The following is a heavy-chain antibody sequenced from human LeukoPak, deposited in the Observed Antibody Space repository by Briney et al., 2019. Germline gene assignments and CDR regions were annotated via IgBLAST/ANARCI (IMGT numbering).Heavy chain of an antibody. J-gene: IGHJ3*02. Sequence: PSETLSLTCTVSGGSISSYYWSWIRQPPGKGLEWIGYIYYSGSTNYNPSLKSRVTISVDTSKNQFSLKLSSVTAADTAVYYCARGDPHDAFDIWGQGTMVTVSS. CDR1: GGSISSYY. D-gene: IGHD2-21*02. CDR2: IYYSGST. V-gene: IGHV4-59*01. CDR3: ARGDPHDAFDI.